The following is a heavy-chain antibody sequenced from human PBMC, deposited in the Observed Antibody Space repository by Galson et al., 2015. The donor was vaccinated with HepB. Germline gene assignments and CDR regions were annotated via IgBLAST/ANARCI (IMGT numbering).Heavy chain of an antibody. CDR3: ARDDDYSGNYDY. Sequence: SVKVSCKASGYTFTSYYIHWVRQAPGQGLEWMGVINSSGGNTNYAQNFQGRVTMARDTSTNTVYMELSSLRSEDTAVYYCARDDDYSGNYDYWGQGSLVTVSS. CDR2: INSSGGNT. CDR1: GYTFTSYY. V-gene: IGHV1-46*01. D-gene: IGHD4-23*01. J-gene: IGHJ4*02.